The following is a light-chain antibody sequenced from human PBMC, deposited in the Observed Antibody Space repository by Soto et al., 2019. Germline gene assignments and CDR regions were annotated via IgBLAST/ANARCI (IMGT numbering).Light chain of an antibody. CDR2: GAS. Sequence: IVLTQSPATLSLSPGERATLSCRASQSVDCYLAWYQQKPGQAPRLLVYGASNTATGIPARFRGSGSGTDFTLTISSLEPEDFAVYYCQQRSNWPLTFGGGTKVEIK. V-gene: IGKV3-11*01. J-gene: IGKJ4*01. CDR3: QQRSNWPLT. CDR1: QSVDCY.